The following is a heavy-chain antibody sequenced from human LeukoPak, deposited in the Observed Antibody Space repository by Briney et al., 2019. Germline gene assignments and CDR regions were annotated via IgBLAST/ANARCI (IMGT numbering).Heavy chain of an antibody. CDR1: GGSISSYY. J-gene: IGHJ4*02. Sequence: KPSETLSLTCTVSGGSISSYYWSWTRQPPGKGLEWIGYIYYSGTTNYNPSLRSRVAISVDTSKNQFSLKLTSVTAADTAVYYCARTLLGRLFDYWGQGTLVTVSS. CDR2: IYYSGTT. D-gene: IGHD2-8*02. V-gene: IGHV4-59*01. CDR3: ARTLLGRLFDY.